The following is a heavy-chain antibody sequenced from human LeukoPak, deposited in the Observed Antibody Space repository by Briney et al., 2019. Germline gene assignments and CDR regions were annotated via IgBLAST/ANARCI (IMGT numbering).Heavy chain of an antibody. D-gene: IGHD3-16*01. J-gene: IGHJ4*02. CDR2: ISWNSGSI. Sequence: GGSLRLSCAASGFTFDDYAMHWVRQAPGKSLEWVSGISWNSGSIGYADSVKGRFTISRDNAKNTLFLQMNSLRVEDTAVYYCARGRYYLDSWGQGTLVTVSS. CDR1: GFTFDDYA. V-gene: IGHV3-9*01. CDR3: ARGRYYLDS.